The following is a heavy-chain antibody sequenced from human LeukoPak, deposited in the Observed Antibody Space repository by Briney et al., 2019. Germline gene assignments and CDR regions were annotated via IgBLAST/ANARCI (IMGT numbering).Heavy chain of an antibody. J-gene: IGHJ5*02. CDR3: ARAPGMVRGA. CDR1: GFTFSSYA. D-gene: IGHD3-10*01. Sequence: PGGSLRPSCAASGFTFSSYAMSWVRQAPGKGLEWVSGVSSSGGSTYYADSVKGRFTISRDNSKNSLYLQMNSLRAEDRAVYYCARAPGMVRGAWGQGTLVTVSS. V-gene: IGHV3-23*01. CDR2: VSSSGGST.